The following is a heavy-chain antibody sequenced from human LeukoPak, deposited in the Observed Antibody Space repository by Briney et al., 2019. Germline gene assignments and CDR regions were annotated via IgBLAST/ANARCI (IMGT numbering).Heavy chain of an antibody. CDR1: GYTFTSYG. CDR2: ISAYNGNT. CDR3: ARGRLRTYHLNWFDP. V-gene: IGHV1-18*01. D-gene: IGHD2-2*01. J-gene: IGHJ5*02. Sequence: GASVKVSCKASGYTFTSYGISWVRQAPGQGLEWMGWISAYNGNTNYAQKLQGRVTMTTDTSTSTAYMELRSLRSDDTAVYYCARGRLRTYHLNWFDPWGQGTLVTVSS.